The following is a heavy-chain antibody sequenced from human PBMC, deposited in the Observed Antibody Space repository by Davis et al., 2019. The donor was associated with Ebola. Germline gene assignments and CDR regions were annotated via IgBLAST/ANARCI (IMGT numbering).Heavy chain of an antibody. V-gene: IGHV3-9*01. CDR1: GFTFRNYV. Sequence: PGGSLRLSCVASGFTFRNYVMYWVRHAPGKGLEWVSGMSWKNDLIAYADSVRGRFTISRDYAKHSLFLQMNSLRVEDTALYYCAVSSGYGGLGFDYWGQGTLVTVSS. J-gene: IGHJ4*02. CDR2: MSWKNDLI. CDR3: AVSSGYGGLGFDY. D-gene: IGHD6-19*01.